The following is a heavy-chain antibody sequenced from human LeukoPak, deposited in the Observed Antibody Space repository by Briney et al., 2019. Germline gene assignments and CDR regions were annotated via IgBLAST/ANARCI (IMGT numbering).Heavy chain of an antibody. Sequence: NPSETLSLTCTVSGGSISDYYWSWIRQLAGKGLEWIGRIYSSGSTNYNPSLKSRLTMSVDTSKNQFSLKLSSVTAADTAVYYCARGDSSSWYFFDFCGQGTLVNVSS. CDR3: ARGDSSSWYFFDF. CDR2: IYSSGST. J-gene: IGHJ4*02. V-gene: IGHV4-4*07. CDR1: GGSISDYY. D-gene: IGHD6-13*01.